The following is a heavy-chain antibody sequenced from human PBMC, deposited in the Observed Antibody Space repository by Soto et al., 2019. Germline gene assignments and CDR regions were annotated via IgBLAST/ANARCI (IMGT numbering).Heavy chain of an antibody. D-gene: IGHD5-12*01. V-gene: IGHV3-23*01. CDR3: AKDLGGYSGYDALDS. J-gene: IGHJ4*02. CDR2: ISGSAGST. Sequence: GGSLRLSCAASGFTFSSYAMSWVRQAPEKGLEWVSLISGSAGSTYYADSVKGRFTISRDNSKNTLYLQMNSLRAEDTAVYYCAKDLGGYSGYDALDSWGQGTLVTVSS. CDR1: GFTFSSYA.